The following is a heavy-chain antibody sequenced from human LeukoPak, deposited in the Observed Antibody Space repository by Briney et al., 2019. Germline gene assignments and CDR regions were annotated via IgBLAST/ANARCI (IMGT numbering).Heavy chain of an antibody. J-gene: IGHJ4*02. CDR1: GFTFSSYA. Sequence: WGSLRLSCAASGFTFSSYAMHWVRKAPGKGLEWVAVISYDGSNKYYADSVKGRFTISRDNSKNTLYLQMNSLRAEDTAVYYCARDLYSSGWPFDYWGQGTLVTV. D-gene: IGHD6-19*01. V-gene: IGHV3-30*04. CDR3: ARDLYSSGWPFDY. CDR2: ISYDGSNK.